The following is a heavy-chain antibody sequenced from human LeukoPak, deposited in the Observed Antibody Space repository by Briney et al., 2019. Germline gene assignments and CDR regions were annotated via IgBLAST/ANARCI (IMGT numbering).Heavy chain of an antibody. CDR1: GYTFTGYY. V-gene: IGHV1-2*02. CDR3: ARNTSRLGSGGWFDP. J-gene: IGHJ5*02. CDR2: INPNSGGT. Sequence: ASVKVSCKASGYTFTGYYMHWVRQAPGQGLEWMGWINPNSGGTNYAQKFQGRVTMTRDTSISTAYMELSRLRSDDTAVYYCARNTSRLGSGGWFDPWGQGTLVTVSS. D-gene: IGHD6-19*01.